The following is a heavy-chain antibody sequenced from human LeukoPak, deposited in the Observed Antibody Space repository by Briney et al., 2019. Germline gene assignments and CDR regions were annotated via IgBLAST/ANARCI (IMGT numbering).Heavy chain of an antibody. V-gene: IGHV3-30*04. CDR2: ISYDGSNK. D-gene: IGHD3-9*01. J-gene: IGHJ3*02. CDR1: GFTFSSYA. Sequence: GGSLRLSCAASGFTFSSYAMHWVRQAPGKGLEWVAVISYDGSNKYYADSVKGRFTISSDNSKNTLYLQMNSLRAEDTAVYYCARGTYYDILSGDANDAFDIWGQGTMVTVSS. CDR3: ARGTYYDILSGDANDAFDI.